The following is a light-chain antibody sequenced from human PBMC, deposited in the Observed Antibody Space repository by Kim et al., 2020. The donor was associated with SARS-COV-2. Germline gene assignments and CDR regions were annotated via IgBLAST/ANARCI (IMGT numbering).Light chain of an antibody. Sequence: SPGERAPLSCRASQSVSSSYLAWYQQKPGQAPRLLIYGASSRATGIPDRFSGSGSGTDFTLTISRLEPEDFAVYYCQQYGSSLLTFGPGTKVDIK. V-gene: IGKV3-20*01. CDR2: GAS. J-gene: IGKJ3*01. CDR3: QQYGSSLLT. CDR1: QSVSSSY.